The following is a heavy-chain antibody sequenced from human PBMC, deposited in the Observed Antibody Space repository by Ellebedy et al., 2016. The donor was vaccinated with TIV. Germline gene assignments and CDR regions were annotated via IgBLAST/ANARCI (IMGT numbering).Heavy chain of an antibody. J-gene: IGHJ6*02. CDR2: ISYDGSNK. CDR1: GFTFSSYG. CDR3: ARDPLLWFGNTYYYYGMDV. D-gene: IGHD3-10*01. V-gene: IGHV3-30*19. Sequence: GGSLRLSXAASGFTFSSYGMHWVRQAPGKGLEWVAVISYDGSNKYYADSVKGRFTISRDNSKNTLYLQMNSLRAEDTAVYYCARDPLLWFGNTYYYYGMDVWGQGTTVTVSS.